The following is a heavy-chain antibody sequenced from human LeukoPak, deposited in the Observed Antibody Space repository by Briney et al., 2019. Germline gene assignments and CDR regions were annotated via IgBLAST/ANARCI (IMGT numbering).Heavy chain of an antibody. D-gene: IGHD1-26*01. CDR1: GGTFSSYA. CDR3: ARVRYSGSYGSIPFDY. V-gene: IGHV1-69*01. J-gene: IGHJ4*02. CDR2: IIPIFGTA. Sequence: SVKVSCKASGGTFSSYAISWVRQAPGQGLEWMGGIIPIFGTANYAQKFQGRVTITADESTSTAYMELSSLRSEDTAVYYCARVRYSGSYGSIPFDYWGQGTLVTVSS.